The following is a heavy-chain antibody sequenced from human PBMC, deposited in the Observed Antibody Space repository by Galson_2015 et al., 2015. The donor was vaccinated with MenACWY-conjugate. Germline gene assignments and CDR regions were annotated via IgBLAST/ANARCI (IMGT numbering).Heavy chain of an antibody. CDR3: FASNSGLHY. V-gene: IGHV3-33*03. Sequence: SLRLSCAASGFKFNTYGMHRVRQAPGKGLEWMAVIWYDGSEKYYADSVKGRFIISRDNSKNTVYLQMNSLRAGDTALYYCFASNSGLHYRGRGTLVTVSS. CDR1: GFKFNTYG. J-gene: IGHJ4*02. D-gene: IGHD1-26*01. CDR2: IWYDGSEK.